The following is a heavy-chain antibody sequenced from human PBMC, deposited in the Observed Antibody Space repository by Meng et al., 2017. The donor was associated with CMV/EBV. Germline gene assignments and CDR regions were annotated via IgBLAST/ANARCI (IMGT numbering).Heavy chain of an antibody. V-gene: IGHV2-5*02. D-gene: IGHD3-10*01. J-gene: IGHJ4*02. CDR3: ARATRGDYFDY. CDR1: GFSLSTSGVG. CDR2: IYWDDDK. Sequence: QITLKESGPTLVKPTQTLTLTCTFSGFSLSTSGVGGGWIRQPPGKALEWLALIYWDDDKRYSPSLKSRLTITKDTSKNQVVLTMTNMDPVDTATYYCARATRGDYFDYWGQGTLVTVSS.